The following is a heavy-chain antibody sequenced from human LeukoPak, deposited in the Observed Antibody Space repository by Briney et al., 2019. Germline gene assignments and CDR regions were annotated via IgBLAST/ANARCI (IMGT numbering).Heavy chain of an antibody. CDR1: GASFSDYS. J-gene: IGHJ6*02. V-gene: IGHV4-34*01. CDR3: ARDGAIVVPAAKTPRRGMDV. D-gene: IGHD2-2*01. Sequence: SETLSLTCAVYGASFSDYSWSWIRQPPGKGLEWIGEVNYSGSTKYNPSLKSRVAISRDTSKNQFSLKLSSVTAADTAVYYCARDGAIVVPAAKTPRRGMDVWGQGTTVTVSS. CDR2: VNYSGST.